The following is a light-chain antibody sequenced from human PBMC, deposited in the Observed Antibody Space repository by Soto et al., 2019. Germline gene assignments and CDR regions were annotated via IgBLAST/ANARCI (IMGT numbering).Light chain of an antibody. CDR1: QSLINF. CDR3: QQRSNWLDA. CDR2: DAS. V-gene: IGKV3-11*01. J-gene: IGKJ5*01. Sequence: NVVTKSPATLSFPPAKRATLTCRASQSLINFVAWYQHKPGQPPRLLIYDASKRATGIPTRFSGSGSGTDFTLTIISLQPEDFTVYYCQQRSNWLDAFGQGTRLEI.